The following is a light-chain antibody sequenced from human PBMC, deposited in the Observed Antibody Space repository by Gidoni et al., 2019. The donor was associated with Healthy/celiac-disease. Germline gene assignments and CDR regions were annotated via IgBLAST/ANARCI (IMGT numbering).Light chain of an antibody. CDR3: MQSIQLPCT. CDR2: EVS. J-gene: IGKJ2*02. V-gene: IGKV2D-29*01. Sequence: DIGITQTQLSLYGTPGQPASLSCKSSQSLLHSDGNAYLDWYLQKPGQPPQLLIYEVSNRFSGVPDMFSGSGSGTDFTLKISRVEAEDVGVYYCMQSIQLPCTFGQGTKLEIK. CDR1: QSLLHSDGNAY.